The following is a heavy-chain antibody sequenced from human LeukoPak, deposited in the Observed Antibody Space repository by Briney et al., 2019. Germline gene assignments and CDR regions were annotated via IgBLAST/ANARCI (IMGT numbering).Heavy chain of an antibody. J-gene: IGHJ4*02. CDR2: ISGSGGST. CDR3: ARDLGRTDSSGLFDY. V-gene: IGHV3-23*01. CDR1: GVTLSNYA. Sequence: GGSLRLSCVASGVTLSNYAMSWVRQAPGKGLEWVSAISGSGGSTYYADSVKGRFTISRDNSKNTLYLQMNSLRAEDTAVYYCARDLGRTDSSGLFDYWGQGTLVTVSS. D-gene: IGHD3-22*01.